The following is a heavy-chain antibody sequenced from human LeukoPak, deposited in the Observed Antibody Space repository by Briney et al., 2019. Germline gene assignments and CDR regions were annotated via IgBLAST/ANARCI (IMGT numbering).Heavy chain of an antibody. Sequence: SETLSLTCTVSGDSVSGYYWSWIRQPPGKGLEWIGYVYYSGSTNYNPSLKSRVTISVGTSKNQFSLKLSSVTAADTAVYYCARVRDYYYGMDVWGQGTTVTVSS. J-gene: IGHJ6*02. V-gene: IGHV4-59*02. CDR1: GDSVSGYY. CDR2: VYYSGST. CDR3: ARVRDYYYGMDV.